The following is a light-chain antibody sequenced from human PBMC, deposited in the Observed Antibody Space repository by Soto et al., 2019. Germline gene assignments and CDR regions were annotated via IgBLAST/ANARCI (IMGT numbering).Light chain of an antibody. Sequence: EIVLTPSPATLPLSPAERATLYCRARESVSIYLALYQQTPGQAPRLLIYDASNRATGIPARFSGSGSGTDFTLTSSSLEPEYFAVYYCQQRSNSLTCGGGTKVDIK. J-gene: IGKJ4*01. V-gene: IGKV3-11*01. CDR2: DAS. CDR3: QQRSNSLT. CDR1: ESVSIY.